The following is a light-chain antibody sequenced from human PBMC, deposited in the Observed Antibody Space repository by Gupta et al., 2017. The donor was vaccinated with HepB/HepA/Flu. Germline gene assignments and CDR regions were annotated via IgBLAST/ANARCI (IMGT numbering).Light chain of an antibody. CDR2: DVN. J-gene: IGLJ3*02. CDR1: SGDVGDY. Sequence: QSALAQPASVSESPGQSVTISCTGTSGDVGDYVSWYQQYPGKAPKLMIYDVNDRHSEGSDRFSGSKSGNTASLTSSGLQADDEADYYCCSYTTTTGRWVFGGGTRVTVL. V-gene: IGLV2-14*03. CDR3: CSYTTTTGRWV.